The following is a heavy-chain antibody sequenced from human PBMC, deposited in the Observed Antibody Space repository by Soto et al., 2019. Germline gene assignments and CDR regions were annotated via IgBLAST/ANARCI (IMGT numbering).Heavy chain of an antibody. CDR1: GFTFSSYG. Sequence: PGGSLRLSCAASGFTFSSYGMHWVRQAPGKGLEWVAVIWFDGSNKFYADSVKGRFTISRDNAKDSVSLQMNSLRAEDTAAYYCARELTGYSSSSVGDDYWGQGTQVTVSS. J-gene: IGHJ4*02. CDR2: IWFDGSNK. V-gene: IGHV3-33*01. CDR3: ARELTGYSSSSVGDDY. D-gene: IGHD6-6*01.